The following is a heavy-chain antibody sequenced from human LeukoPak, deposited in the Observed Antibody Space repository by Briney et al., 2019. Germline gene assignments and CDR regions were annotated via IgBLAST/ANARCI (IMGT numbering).Heavy chain of an antibody. CDR3: ARDLRSSGYYAFDY. Sequence: GGSLRLSCAASGFTFSSYWMHWVRQPPGKGLVWVSRINSDESSTNYADSVKGRFTISRDNAKNSLYLQMNSLRAEDTAVYYCARDLRSSGYYAFDYWGQGTLVTVSS. CDR2: INSDESST. V-gene: IGHV3-74*01. J-gene: IGHJ4*02. D-gene: IGHD3-22*01. CDR1: GFTFSSYW.